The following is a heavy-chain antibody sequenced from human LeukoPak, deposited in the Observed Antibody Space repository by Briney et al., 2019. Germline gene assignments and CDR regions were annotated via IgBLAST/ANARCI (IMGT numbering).Heavy chain of an antibody. J-gene: IGHJ4*02. D-gene: IGHD1-26*01. CDR3: ELIGVSTDY. CDR2: IIPIFGTA. V-gene: IGHV1-69*05. CDR1: GYTFTGYY. Sequence: SVKVSCKASGYTFTGYYMHWVRQAPGQGLEWMGGIIPIFGTANYAQKFQGRVTITTDESTSTAYMELSSLRSEDTAVYYCELIGVSTDYWGQGTLVTVSS.